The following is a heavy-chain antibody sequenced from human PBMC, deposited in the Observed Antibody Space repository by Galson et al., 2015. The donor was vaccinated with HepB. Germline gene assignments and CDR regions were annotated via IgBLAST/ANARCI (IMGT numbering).Heavy chain of an antibody. CDR1: GFTFSSYG. Sequence: SLRLSCAASGFTFSSYGMHWVRQAPGKGLEWVAVIWYDGSNKYYADSVKGRFTISRDNSKNTLYLQMNSLRAEDTAVYYCAREGGEWLPTPDAFDIWGQGTMVTVSS. D-gene: IGHD3-3*01. CDR2: IWYDGSNK. J-gene: IGHJ3*02. V-gene: IGHV3-33*08. CDR3: AREGGEWLPTPDAFDI.